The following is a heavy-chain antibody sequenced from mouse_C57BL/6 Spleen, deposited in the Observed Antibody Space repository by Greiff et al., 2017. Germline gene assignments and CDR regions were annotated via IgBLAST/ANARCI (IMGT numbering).Heavy chain of an antibody. V-gene: IGHV5-17*01. CDR2: ISSGSSTI. J-gene: IGHJ4*01. D-gene: IGHD5-1*01. CDR3: AGRGYLGGDY. Sequence: EVQGVESGGGLVQPGGSLTLSCAASGFTFSDYGMHWVRQAPEKGLEWVAYISSGSSTIYYADTVKGRFTNSRYKAKHTLFLQMTSLRSKDTAMYYCAGRGYLGGDYWGQGTSVTVSS. CDR1: GFTFSDYG.